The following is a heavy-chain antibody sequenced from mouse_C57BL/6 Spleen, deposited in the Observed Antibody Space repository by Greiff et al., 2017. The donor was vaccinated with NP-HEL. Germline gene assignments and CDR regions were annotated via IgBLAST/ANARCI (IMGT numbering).Heavy chain of an antibody. CDR1: GYTFTSYW. CDR2: IDPSDSYT. CDR3: ARKPLFAY. V-gene: IGHV1-59*01. Sequence: VQLQQPGAELVRPGTSVKLSCKASGYTFTSYWMHWVKQRPGQGLEWIGVIDPSDSYTNYNQKFKGKATLTVDTSSSTAYMQLSSLTSEDSAVYYCARKPLFAYWGQGTLVTVSA. J-gene: IGHJ3*01.